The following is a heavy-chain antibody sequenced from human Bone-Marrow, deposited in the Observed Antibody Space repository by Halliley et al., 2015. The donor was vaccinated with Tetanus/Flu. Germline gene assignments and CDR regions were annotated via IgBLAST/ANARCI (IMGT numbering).Heavy chain of an antibody. J-gene: IGHJ4*02. CDR2: IDPSDSYT. CDR3: AGDGSGSFSFDY. Sequence: EWMGRIDPSDSYTKYSPSFQGHVTISVDKSISTAFLQWRSLKASDTAMYYCAGDGSGSFSFDYWGQGTLVTVSS. V-gene: IGHV5-10-1*01. D-gene: IGHD3-10*01.